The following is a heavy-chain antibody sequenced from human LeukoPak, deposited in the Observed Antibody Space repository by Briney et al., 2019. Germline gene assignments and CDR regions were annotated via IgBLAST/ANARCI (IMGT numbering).Heavy chain of an antibody. Sequence: SETLSLTCTVSGGSIGTYYWSWIRQPPGKGLEWIGYIYYSGSTNYNPSLKSRVTISLDTSKNQFSLKLSSVTAADTAVYYCARHSAMDVWGKGTTVTVSS. CDR3: ARHSAMDV. CDR1: GGSIGTYY. J-gene: IGHJ6*04. CDR2: IYYSGST. D-gene: IGHD3-10*01. V-gene: IGHV4-59*01.